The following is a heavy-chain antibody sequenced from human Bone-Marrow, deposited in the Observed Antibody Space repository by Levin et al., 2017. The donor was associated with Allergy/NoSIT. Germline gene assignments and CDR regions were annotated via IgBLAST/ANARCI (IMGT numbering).Heavy chain of an antibody. J-gene: IGHJ4*02. Sequence: GGSLRLSCAASGFTFTTYGMSWVRQAPGKGLEWVSGISGRAGRTYYAESVKGRFTISRDISKNTLYLQLNSLKVEDTAVYYCAKEPGLSGYYPLGDWGQGTLVTVSS. CDR1: GFTFTTYG. D-gene: IGHD3-22*01. CDR2: ISGRAGRT. CDR3: AKEPGLSGYYPLGD. V-gene: IGHV3-23*01.